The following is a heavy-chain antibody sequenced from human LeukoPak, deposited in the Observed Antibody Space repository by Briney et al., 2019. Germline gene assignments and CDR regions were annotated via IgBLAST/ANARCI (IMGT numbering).Heavy chain of an antibody. J-gene: IGHJ3*02. CDR2: IGTAGDT. V-gene: IGHV3-13*01. Sequence: PGGSLRLSCAASGFTFSSYDMHWVRQATGKGLEWVSAIGTAGDTYYPGSVKVRFTISRENAKNSLYLQMNSLRAGDTAVYYCARGYGDYVFDLTGYAFDIWGQGTMVTVSS. CDR3: ARGYGDYVFDLTGYAFDI. CDR1: GFTFSSYD. D-gene: IGHD4-17*01.